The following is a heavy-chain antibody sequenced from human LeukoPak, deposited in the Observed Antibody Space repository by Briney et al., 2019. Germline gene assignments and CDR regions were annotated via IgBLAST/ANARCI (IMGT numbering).Heavy chain of an antibody. CDR3: ARAPDSGYDFVICGGAFDI. CDR2: IRSKADGGTT. D-gene: IGHD5-12*01. Sequence: GGSLRLSCTASGFTFGDYAMSWVREAPGEGLEWVGFIRSKADGGTTEYAASVKGRFTISRDDSKSIAYLQMNSLKTEDTAVYYCARAPDSGYDFVICGGAFDIWGQGTMVTVSS. J-gene: IGHJ3*02. CDR1: GFTFGDYA. V-gene: IGHV3-49*04.